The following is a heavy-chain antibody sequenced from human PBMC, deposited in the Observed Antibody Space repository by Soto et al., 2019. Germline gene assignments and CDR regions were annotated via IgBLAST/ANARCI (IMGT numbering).Heavy chain of an antibody. V-gene: IGHV3-48*01. CDR2: ISSSSSTI. J-gene: IGHJ3*02. Sequence: PGGSLRLSCAASGFTFSSYSMNWARQAPGKGLEWVSYISSSSSTIYYADSVKGRFTISRDNAKNSLYLQMNSLRAEDTAVYYCAREGDCSGGSCYRAGAFDIWGQGTMVTV. D-gene: IGHD2-15*01. CDR1: GFTFSSYS. CDR3: AREGDCSGGSCYRAGAFDI.